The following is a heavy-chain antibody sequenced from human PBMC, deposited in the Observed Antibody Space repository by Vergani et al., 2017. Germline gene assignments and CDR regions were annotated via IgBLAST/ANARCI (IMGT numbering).Heavy chain of an antibody. Sequence: QVQLVQSGAEVKKPGASVKVSCKASGYTFTSYAMHWVRQAPGQRLEWMGWINAGNGNTKYSQKFQGRVTITRDTSASTAYMELSSLRSEDTAVYYGARDGPYSSSWYVANFDYWGQGTLVTVSS. CDR2: INAGNGNT. CDR1: GYTFTSYA. V-gene: IGHV1-3*01. D-gene: IGHD6-13*01. CDR3: ARDGPYSSSWYVANFDY. J-gene: IGHJ4*02.